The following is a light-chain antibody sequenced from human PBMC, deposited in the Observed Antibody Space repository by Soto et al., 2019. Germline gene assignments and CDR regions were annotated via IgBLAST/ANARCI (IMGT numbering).Light chain of an antibody. CDR2: DVD. CDR1: SSDVGGYKF. V-gene: IGLV2-11*01. J-gene: IGLJ2*01. Sequence: QSVLTQPRSVSGSPGQSVTISCTGTSSDVGGYKFVSWYQHHPGKAPKLMIYDVDKRPSGVPDRFSGSKSDNTASLTISGLQTEDEADYYCCSYAGSYVVFGGGTKLTVL. CDR3: CSYAGSYVV.